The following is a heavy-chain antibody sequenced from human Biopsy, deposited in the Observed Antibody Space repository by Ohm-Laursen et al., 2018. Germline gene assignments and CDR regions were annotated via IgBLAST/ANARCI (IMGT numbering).Heavy chain of an antibody. V-gene: IGHV3-33*01. CDR1: GFTFSNYG. Sequence: SLTLSCAASGFTFSNYGMHWVRQAPGKGLEWLAVIWDDGSNKYYGDSVQGRFTISRDNSKNTVYLQMNSLRAEDTAIYYCARDSTINTVTTADYWGQGTLVTVSS. J-gene: IGHJ4*02. D-gene: IGHD4-11*01. CDR3: ARDSTINTVTTADY. CDR2: IWDDGSNK.